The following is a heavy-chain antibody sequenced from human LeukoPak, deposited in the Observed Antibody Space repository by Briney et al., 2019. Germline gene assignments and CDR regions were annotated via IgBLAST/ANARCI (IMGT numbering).Heavy chain of an antibody. CDR2: IYYSGST. V-gene: IGHV4-39*01. CDR3: ARTGRKYSKRACLDY. D-gene: IGHD6-6*01. CDR1: GDSISSSSSY. Sequence: SETLSLTCTVSGDSISSSSSYWGWIRQPPGEGLEWIGSIYYSGSTYYNTSLKSRVTISVDTSKNQFSLKLSSVTAADTAVYYCARTGRKYSKRACLDYWGQGTLVTVSS. J-gene: IGHJ4*02.